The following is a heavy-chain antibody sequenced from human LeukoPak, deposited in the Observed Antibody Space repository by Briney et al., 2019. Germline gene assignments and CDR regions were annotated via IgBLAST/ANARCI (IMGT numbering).Heavy chain of an antibody. V-gene: IGHV3-21*01. J-gene: IGHJ4*02. D-gene: IGHD3-9*01. CDR2: ISGRGTYR. Sequence: GGSLRLSCAASGFTFTNYSMNWVRQAPGKGLEWVSSISGRGTYRFYADSVKGRFTISRDNAKNSVSLQMNSVRAEDTAVFYCARDLEYYDILSGYRYFDYWGQGTLVTVSS. CDR1: GFTFTNYS. CDR3: ARDLEYYDILSGYRYFDY.